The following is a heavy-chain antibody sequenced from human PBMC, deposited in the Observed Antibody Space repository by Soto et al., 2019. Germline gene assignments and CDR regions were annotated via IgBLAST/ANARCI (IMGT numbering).Heavy chain of an antibody. CDR3: ARRARADFYDMDV. D-gene: IGHD6-6*01. CDR1: GFTLSGYA. Sequence: EVQLAESGGGLAQPGGSLSISCAASGFTLSGYAMDWVRQAPGKGLEYVSGISSNGVGTYYANSVQGRFTISRDNSKNTVYLQMGSLRPEDMAVYYCARRARADFYDMDVWGKGTTVTVSS. J-gene: IGHJ6*03. CDR2: ISSNGVGT. V-gene: IGHV3-64*01.